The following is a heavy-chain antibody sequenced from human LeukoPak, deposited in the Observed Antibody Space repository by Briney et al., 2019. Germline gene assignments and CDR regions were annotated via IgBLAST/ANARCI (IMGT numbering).Heavy chain of an antibody. V-gene: IGHV1-2*02. Sequence: ASVKVSCKASGYTFTEYYIHWVRPAPGQGLEWMGWINPNSGGSNSAQKFRGRVTMTRDTSITTAYMELSRLASDDTAVYYCAAWAAVGRFFDYWGQGTLVTVSS. J-gene: IGHJ4*02. CDR1: GYTFTEYY. D-gene: IGHD6-13*01. CDR2: INPNSGGS. CDR3: AAWAAVGRFFDY.